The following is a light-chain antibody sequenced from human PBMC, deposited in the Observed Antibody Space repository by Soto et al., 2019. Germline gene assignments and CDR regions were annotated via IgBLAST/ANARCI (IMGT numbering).Light chain of an antibody. CDR1: QSVSSY. CDR3: QQRSNWPPT. Sequence: EILFTQSPTTLSLSPGERATLSCRASQSVSSYLAWYQQKPGKAPRLLIYDASNMDTGIPARFSGSGSGTDFTLTISSLEPEDFAVYYCQQRSNWPPTFGQGTRLEIK. J-gene: IGKJ5*01. CDR2: DAS. V-gene: IGKV3-11*01.